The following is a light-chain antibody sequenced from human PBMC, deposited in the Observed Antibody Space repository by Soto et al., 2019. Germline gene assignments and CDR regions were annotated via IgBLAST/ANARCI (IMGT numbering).Light chain of an antibody. V-gene: IGKV3-20*01. CDR1: QSVSSNY. CDR2: GAS. CDR3: HQYGSSPRT. J-gene: IGKJ1*01. Sequence: EIVLTQSPGTLSLSPGDRATLSCRASQSVSSNYLAWYQQKPGQAPRLLIYGASIRATGIPDRFRGSGSGTDFTLTIRRLEPEDFAVYFCHQYGSSPRTFGQGTKVEIK.